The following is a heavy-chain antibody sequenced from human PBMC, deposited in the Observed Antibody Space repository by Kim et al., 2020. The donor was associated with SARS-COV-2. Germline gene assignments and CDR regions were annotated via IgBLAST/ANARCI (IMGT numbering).Heavy chain of an antibody. CDR2: ISSSSSYI. Sequence: GGSLRLSCAASGFTFSSYSMNWVRQAPGKGLEWVSSISSSSSYIYYADSVKGRFTISRDNAKNSLYLQMNSLRAEDTAVYYCARGDSSSWYSYYYGMDVWGQGTTVTVSS. D-gene: IGHD6-13*01. CDR1: GFTFSSYS. CDR3: ARGDSSSWYSYYYGMDV. J-gene: IGHJ6*02. V-gene: IGHV3-21*01.